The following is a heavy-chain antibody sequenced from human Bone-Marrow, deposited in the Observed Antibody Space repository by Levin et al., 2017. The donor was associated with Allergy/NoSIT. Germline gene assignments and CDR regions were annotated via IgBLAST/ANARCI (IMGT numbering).Heavy chain of an antibody. CDR3: AKDISSEASSLDS. CDR1: GFTFDDYA. V-gene: IGHV3-9*01. Sequence: SCAVSGFTFDDYAMHWVRQAPGKGLEWVAGTSWNDVRRDYVDSVKGRFTISRDNDKNSLYLQMNSLKPEDTALYFCAKDISSEASSLDSWGQGTLVTVSS. J-gene: IGHJ4*02. CDR2: TSWNDVRR. D-gene: IGHD6-13*01.